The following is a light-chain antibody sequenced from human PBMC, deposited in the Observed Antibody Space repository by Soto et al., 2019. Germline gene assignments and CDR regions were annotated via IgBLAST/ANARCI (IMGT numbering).Light chain of an antibody. V-gene: IGLV1-44*01. CDR3: ATWDGSLNAVV. CDR2: ANN. CDR1: NSNIGSNP. J-gene: IGLJ2*01. Sequence: QSVLTQSPSASGTPGQRVTISGSGSNSNIGSNPVIWYQQLPGMAPKLLISANNLPPTGVPDRFSGSKYGTSASLAISGLQSEDEADYYCATWDGSLNAVVFGGGTKVTVL.